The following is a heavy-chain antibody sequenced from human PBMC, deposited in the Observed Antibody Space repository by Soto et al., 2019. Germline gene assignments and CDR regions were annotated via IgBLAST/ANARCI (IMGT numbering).Heavy chain of an antibody. CDR3: ARAWGMGRVDV. CDR1: GFTFSSYG. Sequence: QVQLVESGGGVVQPGRSLRLSCAASGFTFSSYGMHWVRQAPGKGLEWVAVIWYDGSNKYYADSVKGRFTISRDNSKNTLYLQMNSLRAEDTAVYYCARAWGMGRVDVWGQGTTVTVSS. D-gene: IGHD2-8*01. CDR2: IWYDGSNK. J-gene: IGHJ6*02. V-gene: IGHV3-33*01.